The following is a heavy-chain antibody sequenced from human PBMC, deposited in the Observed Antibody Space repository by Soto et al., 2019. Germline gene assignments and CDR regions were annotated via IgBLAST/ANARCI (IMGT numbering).Heavy chain of an antibody. J-gene: IGHJ4*02. Sequence: ASVKVSCKASGYTFTSYYMHWVRQAPGQGLEWMGIINPSGGSTSYAQKFQGRVTMTRDTSTSTVYMELSSLRSEDTAVYYCARVMIPGYSGTNRDYWGQGTLVTVSS. V-gene: IGHV1-46*01. CDR3: ARVMIPGYSGTNRDY. CDR2: INPSGGST. D-gene: IGHD1-26*01. CDR1: GYTFTSYY.